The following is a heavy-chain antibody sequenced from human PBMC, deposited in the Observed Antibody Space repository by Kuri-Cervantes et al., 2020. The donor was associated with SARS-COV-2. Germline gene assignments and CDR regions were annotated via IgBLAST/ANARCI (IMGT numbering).Heavy chain of an antibody. Sequence: GGSLRLSCAASGFTFSSYGMHWVRQAPGKGLEWVAVIWYDGSNKYHADSVKGRFTISRDNSKNTLYLQMNSLRAEDTAVYYCARSLYGGTSWYYGMDVWGQGTTVTVSS. CDR2: IWYDGSNK. CDR1: GFTFSSYG. V-gene: IGHV3-33*08. CDR3: ARSLYGGTSWYYGMDV. J-gene: IGHJ6*02. D-gene: IGHD4-23*01.